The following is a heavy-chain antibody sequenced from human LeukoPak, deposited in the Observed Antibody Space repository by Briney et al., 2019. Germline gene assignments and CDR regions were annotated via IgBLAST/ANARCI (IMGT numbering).Heavy chain of an antibody. Sequence: GGSLRLSCAASGFTFSNFGMHWVRQAPGKGLEWVAVISHDGSNEYYADSVEGRFTISRANSKNTLYLQMNSLRPEDTAIYYCAKEGYYGSGSFPDYWGQGTLVTVSS. V-gene: IGHV3-30*18. J-gene: IGHJ4*02. CDR3: AKEGYYGSGSFPDY. D-gene: IGHD3-10*01. CDR1: GFTFSNFG. CDR2: ISHDGSNE.